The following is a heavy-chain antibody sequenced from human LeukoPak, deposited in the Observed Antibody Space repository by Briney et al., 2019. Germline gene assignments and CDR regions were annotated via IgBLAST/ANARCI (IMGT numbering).Heavy chain of an antibody. Sequence: GGSLRLSCAASGFTFSSYAMHWVRQAPGKGLVWVAVISYDGSNKYYADSVKGRFTISRDNSKNTLYLQMNSLRAEDTAVYYCARAGAYSGSYSFDYWGQGTLVTVSS. J-gene: IGHJ4*02. D-gene: IGHD1-26*01. CDR3: ARAGAYSGSYSFDY. CDR1: GFTFSSYA. V-gene: IGHV3-30-3*01. CDR2: ISYDGSNK.